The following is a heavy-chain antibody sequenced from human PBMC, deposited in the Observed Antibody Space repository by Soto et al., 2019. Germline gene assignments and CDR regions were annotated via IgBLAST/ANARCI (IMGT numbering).Heavy chain of an antibody. J-gene: IGHJ4*02. CDR2: ISSSSSYI. D-gene: IGHD2-15*01. Sequence: EVQLVESGGGLVKPGGSLRLSCAASGFTFSSYSMNWARQAPGKGLEWVSSISSSSSYIYYADSVKGRFTISRDNAKNSLYLQMNSLRAEDTAVYYCARGVVVAATIDYWGQGTLVTVSS. V-gene: IGHV3-21*01. CDR1: GFTFSSYS. CDR3: ARGVVVAATIDY.